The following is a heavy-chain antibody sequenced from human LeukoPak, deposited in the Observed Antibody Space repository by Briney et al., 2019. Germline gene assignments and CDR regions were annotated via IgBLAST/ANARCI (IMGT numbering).Heavy chain of an antibody. Sequence: RGSLRLSCAASGFTFSTYSMNWVRQAPGKGLEWVSVIYSGGSTYYADSVKGRFTISRDNSKSTVYLQMNSLRAEDTAVYYCAREATLDYWGQGTLVTVSS. CDR3: AREATLDY. CDR2: IYSGGST. V-gene: IGHV3-53*01. J-gene: IGHJ4*02. CDR1: GFTFSTYS.